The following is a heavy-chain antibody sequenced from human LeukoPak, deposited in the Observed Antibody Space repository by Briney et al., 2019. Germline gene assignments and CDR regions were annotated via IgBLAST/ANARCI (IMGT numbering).Heavy chain of an antibody. Sequence: SETLSLTCAVYGGSFSGYYWSWIRQPPGKGLEWMGEINHSGSTNYNPSLKSRVTISVDTSKNQFSLKLSSVTAADTAVYYCARGPHYYDSSGYYYEEVQFDYWGQGTLATVSS. CDR3: ARGPHYYDSSGYYYEEVQFDY. D-gene: IGHD3-22*01. CDR1: GGSFSGYY. CDR2: INHSGST. V-gene: IGHV4-34*01. J-gene: IGHJ4*02.